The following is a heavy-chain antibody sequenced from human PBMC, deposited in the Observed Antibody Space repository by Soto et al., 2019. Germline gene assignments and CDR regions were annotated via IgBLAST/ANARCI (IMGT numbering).Heavy chain of an antibody. D-gene: IGHD4-4*01. J-gene: IGHJ4*02. CDR3: ARGRYSKLHFDY. V-gene: IGHV4-34*01. CDR1: GGSFSGYY. Sequence: LSLTCAVYGGSFSGYYWSWIRQPPGKGLEWIGEINHSGSTNYNPSLKSRVTISVDTSKNQFSLKLSSVTAADTAVYYCARGRYSKLHFDYWGQGTLVTVSS. CDR2: INHSGST.